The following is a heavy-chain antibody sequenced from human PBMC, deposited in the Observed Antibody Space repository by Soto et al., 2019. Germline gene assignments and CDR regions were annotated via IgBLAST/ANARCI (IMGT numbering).Heavy chain of an antibody. Sequence: PGGSQRLSSAVSGFTFNRHWRSWVRQAPGKGLEWVSVISGSGGSTYYADAVKGRFTISRDNSKNTLYLQMNSLRAEDTAVYYCAKRTVGWYFDLWGRGTLVTV. CDR3: AKRTVGWYFDL. CDR1: GFTFNRHW. V-gene: IGHV3-23*01. D-gene: IGHD4-17*01. CDR2: ISGSGGST. J-gene: IGHJ2*01.